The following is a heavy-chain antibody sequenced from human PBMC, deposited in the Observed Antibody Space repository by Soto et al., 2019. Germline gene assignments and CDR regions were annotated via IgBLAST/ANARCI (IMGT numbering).Heavy chain of an antibody. CDR2: TYYWSNWRN. CDR1: GDSVSSNTSA. CDR3: ARGVSGSAFDP. J-gene: IGHJ5*02. Sequence: SQTLSLTCAISGDSVSSNTSAWNWIRSSPSRGLEWLGRTYYWSNWRNDYAVSVKSRITVNPDTSKNHFSMQLIAANLDDTDVYYCARGVSGSAFDPRGPPTLVTVSS. V-gene: IGHV6-1*01. D-gene: IGHD6-19*01.